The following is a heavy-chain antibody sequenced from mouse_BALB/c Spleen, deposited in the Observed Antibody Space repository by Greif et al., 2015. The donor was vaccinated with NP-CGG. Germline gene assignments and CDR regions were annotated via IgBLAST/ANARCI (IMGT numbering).Heavy chain of an antibody. D-gene: IGHD2-2*01. CDR3: ARRRLRIDMDY. J-gene: IGHJ4*01. CDR2: INSNGGST. V-gene: IGHV5-6-2*01. CDR1: GFTFSSYY. Sequence: VKLIVSRGGLVKLGGPLKLSCAASGFTFSSYYMSWVRQTPEKRLELVAAINSNGGSTYHPDTVKGRLTISRDNAKNTQYLQMSSLKSEDTSLYDCARRRLRIDMDYLGHEASVAVSS.